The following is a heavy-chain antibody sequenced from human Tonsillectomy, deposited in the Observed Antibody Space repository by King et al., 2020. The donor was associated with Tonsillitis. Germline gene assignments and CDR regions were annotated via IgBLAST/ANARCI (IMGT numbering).Heavy chain of an antibody. CDR2: ITSSGSTI. CDR3: ARENDGISKSRGAFDI. D-gene: IGHD3-3*01. Sequence: VQLVESGGGLVKPGGSLRLSCAASGFTFSDYYMSWIRQAPGKGLEWVSYITSSGSTIYYADSVKGRFAISRDNAKNSLYLQVNSLRAEDTAVYYCARENDGISKSRGAFDIWGQGTMVTVSS. J-gene: IGHJ3*02. CDR1: GFTFSDYY. V-gene: IGHV3-11*01.